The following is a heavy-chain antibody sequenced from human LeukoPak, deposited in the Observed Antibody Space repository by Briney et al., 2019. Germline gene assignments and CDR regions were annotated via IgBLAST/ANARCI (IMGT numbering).Heavy chain of an antibody. CDR3: AKDSVAAPRYYFDY. CDR2: ISGSGFAT. J-gene: IGHJ4*02. V-gene: IGHV3-23*01. D-gene: IGHD6-19*01. Sequence: TGGSLRLSCAASGFTFSSYGMHWVRQAPGKGLEWVSGISGSGFATYYADSVKGRFTISRDNSKNTLYLQMNSLRAEDTAVYYCAKDSVAAPRYYFDYWGQGTQVTVSS. CDR1: GFTFSSYG.